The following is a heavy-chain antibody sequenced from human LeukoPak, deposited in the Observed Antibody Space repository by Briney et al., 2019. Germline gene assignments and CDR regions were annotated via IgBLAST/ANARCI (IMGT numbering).Heavy chain of an antibody. CDR3: ARGPRYDFWSGYPYYFDY. CDR1: GGSFSGYY. V-gene: IGHV4-34*01. J-gene: IGHJ4*02. Sequence: PSETLSLTCAVYGGSFSGYYWSWIRQPPGKGLEWIGEINHSGSTNYNPSLKSRVTISVDTSKNQFSLKLSSVTAADTAVYYCARGPRYDFWSGYPYYFDYWGQGTLVTVSS. CDR2: INHSGST. D-gene: IGHD3-3*01.